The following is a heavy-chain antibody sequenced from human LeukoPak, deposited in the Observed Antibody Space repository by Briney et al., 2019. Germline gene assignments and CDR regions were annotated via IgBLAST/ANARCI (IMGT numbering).Heavy chain of an antibody. V-gene: IGHV3-23*01. J-gene: IGHJ4*02. D-gene: IGHD5-18*01. CDR2: ISGGGTTT. CDR3: TKGTIWLPFDY. Sequence: PGGSLRLSCAASGFTFSSYAMSWVRQALEKGLEWVSTISGGGTTTYYADSVKGRFTISRDNSKNTLYLQMNSLRAEDTAVYYCTKGTIWLPFDYWGQGTLVTVSS. CDR1: GFTFSSYA.